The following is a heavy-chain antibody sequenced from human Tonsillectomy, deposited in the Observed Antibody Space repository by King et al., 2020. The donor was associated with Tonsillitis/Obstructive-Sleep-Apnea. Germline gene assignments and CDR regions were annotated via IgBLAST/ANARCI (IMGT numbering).Heavy chain of an antibody. V-gene: IGHV3-49*05. J-gene: IGHJ4*02. Sequence: QLVQSGGGLVKPGRSLRLSCTASGFILGDYAMNWFRQAPGKGLEWVGFIRSKAYGGTTGYAASVKGRFTISRDDSKSIAYLQMNSLKTEDTAVYYCTRETYETSCYFDYWGQGTLVTVSS. CDR1: GFILGDYA. CDR3: TRETYETSCYFDY. CDR2: IRSKAYGGTT. D-gene: IGHD3-22*01.